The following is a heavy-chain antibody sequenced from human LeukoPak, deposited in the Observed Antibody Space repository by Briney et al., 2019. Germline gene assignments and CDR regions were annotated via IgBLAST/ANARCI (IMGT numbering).Heavy chain of an antibody. CDR2: INPNSGGT. V-gene: IGHV1-2*02. Sequence: GASVKVSCKASGYTFTSYGISWVRPAPGQGLEWMGWINPNSGGTNYAQKFQGRVTMTRDTSITTAYMELSGLRSDDTAVYYCARPSGIAMPGRPYAFDIWGQGTTVTVSS. J-gene: IGHJ3*02. D-gene: IGHD6-19*01. CDR3: ARPSGIAMPGRPYAFDI. CDR1: GYTFTSYG.